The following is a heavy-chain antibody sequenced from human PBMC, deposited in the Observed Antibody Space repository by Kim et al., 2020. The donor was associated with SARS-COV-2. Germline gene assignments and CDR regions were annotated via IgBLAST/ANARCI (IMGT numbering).Heavy chain of an antibody. CDR1: GFTFDDYG. Sequence: GGSLRLSCAASGFTFDDYGMSWVRQAPGKGLEWVSGINWNGGSTGYADSVKGRFTISRDNAKNSLYLQMNSLRAEDTALYYCARSSIQLWEDYFDYWGQGTLVTVSS. J-gene: IGHJ4*02. CDR3: ARSSIQLWEDYFDY. CDR2: INWNGGST. D-gene: IGHD5-18*01. V-gene: IGHV3-20*04.